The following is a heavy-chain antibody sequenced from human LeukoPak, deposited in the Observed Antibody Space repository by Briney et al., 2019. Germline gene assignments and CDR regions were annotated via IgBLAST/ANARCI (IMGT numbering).Heavy chain of an antibody. CDR3: ARTYYYDSSGYYFPGAFDI. CDR1: GYSISSSNW. J-gene: IGHJ3*02. D-gene: IGHD3-22*01. Sequence: PSETLSPTCAVSGYSISSSNWWGWIRQPPGKGLEWIGYIYYSGSTYYNPSLKSRVTMSVDTSKNQFSLKLSSVTAVDTAVYYCARTYYYDSSGYYFPGAFDIWGQGTMVTVSS. V-gene: IGHV4-28*01. CDR2: IYYSGST.